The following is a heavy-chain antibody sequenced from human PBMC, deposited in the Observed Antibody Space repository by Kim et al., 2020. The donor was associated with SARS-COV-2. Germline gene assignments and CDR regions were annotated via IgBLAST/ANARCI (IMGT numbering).Heavy chain of an antibody. Sequence: TYYADSVEGRFTISRDNAKNTLYLQMDSLRADDTAVYYCARERGRSWLDPWGQGTLVTVSS. CDR2: T. J-gene: IGHJ5*02. CDR3: ARERGRSWLDP. V-gene: IGHV3-74*01. D-gene: IGHD3-10*01.